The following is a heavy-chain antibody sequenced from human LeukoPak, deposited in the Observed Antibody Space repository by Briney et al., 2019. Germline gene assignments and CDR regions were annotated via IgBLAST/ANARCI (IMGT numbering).Heavy chain of an antibody. D-gene: IGHD3-10*01. V-gene: IGHV3-48*04. CDR1: GFTFSSYG. Sequence: PGGSLRLSCAASGFTFSSYGMHWVRQAPGKGLEWVSYISSSGSSIYYADSVKGRFTISRDNAKNSLYLQMNSLRAEDTAVYYCAREGSGSGSYSDYWGQGTLVTVSS. CDR2: ISSSGSSI. J-gene: IGHJ4*02. CDR3: AREGSGSGSYSDY.